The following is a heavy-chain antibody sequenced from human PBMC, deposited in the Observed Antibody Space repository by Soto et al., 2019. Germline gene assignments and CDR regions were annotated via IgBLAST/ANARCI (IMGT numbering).Heavy chain of an antibody. CDR2: IYWDDDK. Sequence: QITLKESGPTLVKPTQTLTLTCTFSGFSLSTSGVGVGWIRQPPGKALEWLALIYWDDDKRYSPSLKSRLTITKDTSKNQVVLTMTNMDPVDTATYYCAHRLHTVTTYLANWFAPWGQGTLVTVSS. D-gene: IGHD4-17*01. CDR1: GFSLSTSGVG. V-gene: IGHV2-5*02. CDR3: AHRLHTVTTYLANWFAP. J-gene: IGHJ5*02.